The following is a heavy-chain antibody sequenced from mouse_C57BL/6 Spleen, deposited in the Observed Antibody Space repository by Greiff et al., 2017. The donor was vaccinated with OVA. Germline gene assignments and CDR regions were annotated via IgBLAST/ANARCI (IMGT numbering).Heavy chain of an antibody. CDR2: IYPSDSET. V-gene: IGHV1-61*01. CDR3: ARSGDGYLWYFDV. D-gene: IGHD2-3*01. J-gene: IGHJ1*03. Sequence: QVQLQQSGAELVRPGSSVKLSCKASGYTFTSYWMDWVKQRPGQGLEWIGNIYPSDSETHYNQKFKDKATLTVDKSSSTAYMQLSSLTSEDSAVYYCARSGDGYLWYFDVWGTGTTVTVSS. CDR1: GYTFTSYW.